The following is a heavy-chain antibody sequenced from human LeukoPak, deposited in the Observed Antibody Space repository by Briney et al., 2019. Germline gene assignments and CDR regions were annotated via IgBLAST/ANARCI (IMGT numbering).Heavy chain of an antibody. CDR3: ARDLDYGEKSEDY. CDR2: INLSGGST. CDR1: GFTFINYY. V-gene: IGHV1-46*01. D-gene: IGHD4/OR15-4a*01. J-gene: IGHJ4*02. Sequence: ASVKVSCTASGFTFINYYMHWVRQAPGQGLEWLGIINLSGGSTHYPQKFQDRVTMTRETSTSTVYMELSSLRSEDTAVYYCARDLDYGEKSEDYWGQGTLVTVSS.